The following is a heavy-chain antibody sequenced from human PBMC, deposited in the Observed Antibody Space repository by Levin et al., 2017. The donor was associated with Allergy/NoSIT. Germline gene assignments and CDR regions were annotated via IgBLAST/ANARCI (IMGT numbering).Heavy chain of an antibody. Sequence: KISCKASGGTFSSYAISWVRQAPGQGLEWMGGIIPIFGTANYAQKFQGRVTITADESTSTAYMELSSLRSEDTAVYYCARGANWNDVFATTNYYYYGMDVWGQGTTVTVSS. CDR3: ARGANWNDVFATTNYYYYGMDV. V-gene: IGHV1-69*01. CDR1: GGTFSSYA. J-gene: IGHJ6*02. D-gene: IGHD1-1*01. CDR2: IIPIFGTA.